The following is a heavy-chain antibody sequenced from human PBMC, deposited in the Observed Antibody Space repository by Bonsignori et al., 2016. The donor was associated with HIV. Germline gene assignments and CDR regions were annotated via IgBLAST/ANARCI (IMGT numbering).Heavy chain of an antibody. CDR1: NYSLSRGYY. CDR2: ISHSGST. V-gene: IGHV4-38-2*01. D-gene: IGHD3-16*01. J-gene: IGHJ4*02. Sequence: HVQLQESGPGLVKPSETLSLTCAVSNYSLSRGYYWDWIRQSPGQGLEWVGGISHSGSTSYNPSLKSRVTISVDTSKNQFSLKLSSVTAADTAVYFCARGNYGPLSWHYFDFLGPGNPGHRLL. CDR3: ARGNYGPLSWHYFDF.